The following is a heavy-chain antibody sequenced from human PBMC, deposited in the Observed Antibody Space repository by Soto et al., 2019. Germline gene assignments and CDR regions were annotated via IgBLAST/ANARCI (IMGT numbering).Heavy chain of an antibody. CDR3: ARGPNTNNWYRWFNP. J-gene: IGHJ5*02. CDR1: GYTFTTYY. Sequence: QVQLVQSGAEVKKPGASVKVSCKASGYTFTTYYIHWVRQAPGQGLEWMGIINPSGGTTTFAQKFQGRVTMTRDTSTSTVYMELSSLRSEDTALYYFARGPNTNNWYRWFNPWGQGTLVTVSS. V-gene: IGHV1-46*03. D-gene: IGHD6-13*01. CDR2: INPSGGTT.